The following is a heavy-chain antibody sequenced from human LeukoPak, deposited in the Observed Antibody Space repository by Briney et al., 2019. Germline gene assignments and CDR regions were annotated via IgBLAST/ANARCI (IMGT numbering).Heavy chain of an antibody. D-gene: IGHD6-19*01. CDR3: ARLKAVTGTCDYFDY. CDR2: IHYTGTT. J-gene: IGHJ4*02. CDR1: GGSFSSYH. Sequence: PSETLSLTCTVSGGSFSSYHWSWIRQPPGKGLEWIAYIHYTGTTNYDPSLKSRVTISLDTAKKQFSLILTSVTSADTAVYFCARLKAVTGTCDYFDYWGQGILVTVSS. V-gene: IGHV4-59*01.